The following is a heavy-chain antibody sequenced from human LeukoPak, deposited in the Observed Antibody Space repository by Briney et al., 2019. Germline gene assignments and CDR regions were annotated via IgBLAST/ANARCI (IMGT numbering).Heavy chain of an antibody. CDR3: ARALTYYYGSGSYRNWFDS. Sequence: SETLSLTCAVYGGSFSGYYWSWIRQPPGKGLEWIGEINHSGSTNYNPPLKSRVTISVDTSKNQFSLKLSSVTAADTAVYYCARALTYYYGSGSYRNWFDSWGQGTLVTVSS. D-gene: IGHD3-10*01. CDR2: INHSGST. J-gene: IGHJ5*01. CDR1: GGSFSGYY. V-gene: IGHV4-34*01.